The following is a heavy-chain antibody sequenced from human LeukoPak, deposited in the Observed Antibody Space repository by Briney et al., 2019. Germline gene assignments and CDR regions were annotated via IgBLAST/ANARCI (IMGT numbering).Heavy chain of an antibody. V-gene: IGHV1-2*06. D-gene: IGHD5-24*01. CDR2: INPNSGGT. J-gene: IGHJ4*02. Sequence: ASVKVSCKASGYTCTGYYMHWVRHAPGQGLEWMGRINPNSGGTNYAQKFQGRVTMTRDTSISTAYMELSRLRSDDTAVYYCARDREDGYRPDYWGQGTLVTVSS. CDR3: ARDREDGYRPDY. CDR1: GYTCTGYY.